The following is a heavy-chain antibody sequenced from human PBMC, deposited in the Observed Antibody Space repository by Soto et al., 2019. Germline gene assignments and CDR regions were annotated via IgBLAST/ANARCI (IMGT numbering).Heavy chain of an antibody. V-gene: IGHV4-30-4*01. CDR2: IYYSGST. CDR1: GGSISSGDYY. D-gene: IGHD3-22*01. J-gene: IGHJ4*02. Sequence: SETLSLTCTVSGGSISSGDYYWSWIRQPPGKGLEWIGYIYYSGSTYYNPSLKSRVTISVDTSKNQFSLKLSSVTAADTAVYYCASTYDSSGYWIDYWGQGTLVTVSS. CDR3: ASTYDSSGYWIDY.